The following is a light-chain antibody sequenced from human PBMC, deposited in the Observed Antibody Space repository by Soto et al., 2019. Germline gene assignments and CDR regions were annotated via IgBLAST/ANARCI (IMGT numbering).Light chain of an antibody. Sequence: DIVITYSAATLSLSPVERVAFSCRASQGVSRKLAWYQHKPGQAPRLLISGASTGATGIPARFSGSGSGTEFTLTISSLQSEDCAIYYCQQYNTWPITFGGGTKVDIK. CDR2: GAS. CDR1: QGVSRK. V-gene: IGKV3-15*01. J-gene: IGKJ4*01. CDR3: QQYNTWPIT.